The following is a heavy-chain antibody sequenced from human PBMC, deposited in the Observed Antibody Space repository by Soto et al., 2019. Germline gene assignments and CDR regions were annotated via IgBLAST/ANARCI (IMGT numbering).Heavy chain of an antibody. CDR3: ARGRFIRKGYDSGWYIAH. CDR2: MNADSGST. CDR1: GYPFTSYH. J-gene: IGHJ5*02. D-gene: IGHD6-19*01. V-gene: IGHV1-8*01. Sequence: ASVKVSCKPSGYPFTSYHVNWVRQAPGQGLEWMGWMNADSGSTDYALKFQGRLTMTRNTSMSTAYLELRSLTSEDTAIYYCARGRFIRKGYDSGWYIAHWGQGTQVTVSS.